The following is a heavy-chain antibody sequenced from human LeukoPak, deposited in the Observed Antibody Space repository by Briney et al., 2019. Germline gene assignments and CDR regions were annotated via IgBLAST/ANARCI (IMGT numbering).Heavy chain of an antibody. V-gene: IGHV3-33*01. J-gene: IGHJ4*02. CDR2: IWYDGSNK. Sequence: GGSLRLSCAGSGLTFSSYCMHWVRQAPGKGLEWVAIIWYDGSNKYYADSVKGRFTTSRDNSKNTLYLQMNSLRADDTAVYYCARVGQGGYNSDYWGQGTLVTVSS. CDR1: GLTFSSYC. D-gene: IGHD5-24*01. CDR3: ARVGQGGYNSDY.